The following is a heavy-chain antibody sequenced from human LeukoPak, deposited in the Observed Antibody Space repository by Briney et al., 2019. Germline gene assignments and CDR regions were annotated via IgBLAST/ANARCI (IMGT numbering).Heavy chain of an antibody. D-gene: IGHD3-16*01. J-gene: IGHJ5*02. CDR2: INPDGSST. CDR3: ARSFGDPSS. CDR1: GFTFSTYW. V-gene: IGHV3-74*01. Sequence: GGSLRLSCAASGFTFSTYWMHWARQTPGKGLLWVSLINPDGSSTNYADSVKGRFTISRDNAKNTLYLQMNSLRAEDTAVYYCARSFGDPSSWGQGTLVTVSS.